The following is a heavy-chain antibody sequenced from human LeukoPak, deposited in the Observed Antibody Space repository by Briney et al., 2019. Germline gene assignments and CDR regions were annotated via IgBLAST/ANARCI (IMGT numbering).Heavy chain of an antibody. CDR2: VYRDGAT. D-gene: IGHD2-2*01. CDR3: ARLPTSWSHVHY. Sequence: PGGPLRLSCEVSGFDVSKNFVNWVRQAPGKGLEWVSVVYRDGATFSADSVKDRFTLSRDTSKNTLYLLMNSLTSEDTAVYYCARLPTSWSHVHYWGQGTLVTVSS. CDR1: GFDVSKNF. J-gene: IGHJ4*02. V-gene: IGHV3-66*02.